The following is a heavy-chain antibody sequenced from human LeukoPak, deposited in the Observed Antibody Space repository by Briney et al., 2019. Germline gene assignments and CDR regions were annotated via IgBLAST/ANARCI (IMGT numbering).Heavy chain of an antibody. V-gene: IGHV4-39*01. CDR3: ARQVVAMAGTGYFDY. CDR2: IYYSGST. J-gene: IGHJ4*02. CDR1: GGSIRSSSYY. D-gene: IGHD6-19*01. Sequence: PSETLSLTCTVSGGSIRSSSYYWGWIRQPPGKGLEWIGSIYYSGSTYYNASLKSRGTISVDASKNQFSLKLNSVTAADTAVYFCARQVVAMAGTGYFDYWGQGTLVTVSS.